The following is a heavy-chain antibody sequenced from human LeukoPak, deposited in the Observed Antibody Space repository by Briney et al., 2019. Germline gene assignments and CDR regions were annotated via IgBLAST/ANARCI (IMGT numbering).Heavy chain of an antibody. CDR1: GVSVSSGDYH. V-gene: IGHV4-30-4*08. D-gene: IGHD2-2*01. Sequence: SQTLSLTCTVSGVSVSSGDYHWTWIRQPPGKGLEWIGHIYYSVDTYYNPSLKSRVTISVDTSKNQFTLKLNSVTAADTAVYYCASPDSSTTSCYGDDPFDIWGQGTMVTVSS. CDR3: ASPDSSTTSCYGDDPFDI. CDR2: IYYSVDT. J-gene: IGHJ3*02.